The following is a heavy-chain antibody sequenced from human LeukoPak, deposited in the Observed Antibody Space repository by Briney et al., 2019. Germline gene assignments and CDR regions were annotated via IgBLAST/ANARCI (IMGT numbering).Heavy chain of an antibody. J-gene: IGHJ4*02. CDR1: GGSISSGSYY. D-gene: IGHD6-19*01. CDR2: IYYSGST. Sequence: PSQTLSLTCTVSGGSISSGSYYWSWIRQPAGKGLEWIGYIYYSGSTNYNPSLKSRVTISVDTSKSQFSLKLSSVTAADTAVYYCARHAPSDTTGWYYFDYWGQGTLVTVSS. V-gene: IGHV4-61*09. CDR3: ARHAPSDTTGWYYFDY.